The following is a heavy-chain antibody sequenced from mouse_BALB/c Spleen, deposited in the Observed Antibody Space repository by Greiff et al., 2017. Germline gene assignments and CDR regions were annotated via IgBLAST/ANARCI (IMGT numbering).Heavy chain of an antibody. CDR2: ISSGGSYT. CDR1: GFTFSSYA. Sequence: EVMLVESGGGLVKPGGSLKLSCAASGFTFSSYAMSWVRQSPEKRLEWVAEISSGGSYTYYPDTVTGRFTISRDNAKNTLYLEMSSLRSEDTAMYYCAREYGNYHAMDYWGQGTSVTVSS. D-gene: IGHD2-10*02. V-gene: IGHV5-9-4*01. J-gene: IGHJ4*01. CDR3: AREYGNYHAMDY.